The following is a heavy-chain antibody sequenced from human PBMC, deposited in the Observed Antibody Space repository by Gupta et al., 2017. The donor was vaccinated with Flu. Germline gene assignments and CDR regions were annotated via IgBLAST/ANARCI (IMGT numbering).Heavy chain of an antibody. Sequence: QAPGKGLEWIGEINDSGRTDYNPSLKSRAIISIDKSKNQLYLKVTSMSASDTDLYYCARGGLAKYGSNWFDPWGQGTQVTASS. D-gene: IGHD1-26*01. CDR3: ARGGLAKYGSNWFDP. V-gene: IGHV4-34*01. J-gene: IGHJ5*02. CDR2: INDSGRT.